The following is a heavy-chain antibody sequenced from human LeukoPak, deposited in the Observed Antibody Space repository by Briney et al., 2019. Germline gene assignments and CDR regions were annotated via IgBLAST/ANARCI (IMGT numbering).Heavy chain of an antibody. Sequence: PGGSLRLSCVASGFTFSNYAMHWVRQAPGKGLEWVAVISFDGSNKYYADSVKGRFTISRDNSKSSVYLQMDSLRAEDMALYYCATKVPGTSHFSSWGQGTLVTVSS. CDR3: ATKVPGTSHFSS. D-gene: IGHD6-19*01. J-gene: IGHJ4*02. CDR1: GFTFSNYA. CDR2: ISFDGSNK. V-gene: IGHV3-30*04.